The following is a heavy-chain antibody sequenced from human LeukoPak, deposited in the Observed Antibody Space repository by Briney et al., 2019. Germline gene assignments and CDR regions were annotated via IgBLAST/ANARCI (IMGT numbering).Heavy chain of an antibody. D-gene: IGHD5-12*01. V-gene: IGHV1-2*02. CDR1: GYTFTGYY. CDR3: ASYPRYISSPPFDY. J-gene: IGHJ4*02. CDR2: INPNTGDT. Sequence: ASVKVPCKASGYTFTGYYMHWVRQAPGQGLEWMGWINPNTGDTKYAEKFQGRVTMTRDTTISTAYMELSRLTSDDAAVYYCASYPRYISSPPFDYWGQGTLVTVSS.